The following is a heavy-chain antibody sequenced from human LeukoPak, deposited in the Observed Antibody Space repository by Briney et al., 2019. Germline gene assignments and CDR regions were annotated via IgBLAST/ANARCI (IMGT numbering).Heavy chain of an antibody. D-gene: IGHD1-14*01. V-gene: IGHV1-69*04. CDR1: GGTLSSYA. J-gene: IGHJ5*02. CDR2: IIPVAGIV. CDR3: ARVGGTATANHFDP. Sequence: SVKVSCKASGGTLSSYAITWVRQAPGQGLEWMGRIIPVAGIVNYAQKFRGRVTITADTFTNTAYMEVNSLKPDDTAIYYCARVGGTATANHFDPWGQGTQVTVSS.